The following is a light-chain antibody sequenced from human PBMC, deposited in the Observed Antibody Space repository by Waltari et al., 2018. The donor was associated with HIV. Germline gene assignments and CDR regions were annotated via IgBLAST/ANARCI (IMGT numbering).Light chain of an antibody. CDR2: DAS. J-gene: IGKJ2*01. CDR3: QQANGFPHT. V-gene: IGKV1-12*01. CDR1: ESIARF. Sequence: DIQVTQFPSSLPASVGATVTITCRASESIARFLAWYQQKPGPAPRLLISDASRLDGGAPSRFRGFGSGTDFTLVISNLQIEDFATYICQQANGFPHTFGQGTKVE.